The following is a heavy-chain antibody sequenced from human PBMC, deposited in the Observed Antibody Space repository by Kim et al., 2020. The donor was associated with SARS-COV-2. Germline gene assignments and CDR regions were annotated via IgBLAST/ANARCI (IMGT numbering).Heavy chain of an antibody. D-gene: IGHD3-10*01. V-gene: IGHV5-51*01. J-gene: IGHJ5*02. Sequence: TTYSPSFHGQVTISADKCISTAYLQWSCLKASDTAMYYCARLDPVLPFDPWGQGTLVTVSS. CDR2: T. CDR3: ARLDPVLPFDP.